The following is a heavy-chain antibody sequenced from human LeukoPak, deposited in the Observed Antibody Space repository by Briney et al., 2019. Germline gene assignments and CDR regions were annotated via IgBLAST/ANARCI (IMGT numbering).Heavy chain of an antibody. D-gene: IGHD3-10*01. CDR3: ARGGDYGSGSYRS. CDR1: GFTFSSYG. J-gene: IGHJ5*02. Sequence: GGSLRLSCAASGFTFSSYGMSWVRQAPGKGLEWVSAISGSGGSTYYADSVKGRFTISRDNSKNSLYLQMNSLRAEDTAVYYCARGGDYGSGSYRSWGQGTLVTVSS. V-gene: IGHV3-23*01. CDR2: ISGSGGST.